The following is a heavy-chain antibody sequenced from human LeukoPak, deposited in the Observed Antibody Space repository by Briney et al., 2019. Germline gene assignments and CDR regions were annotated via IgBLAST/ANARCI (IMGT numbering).Heavy chain of an antibody. CDR2: IYYSGST. D-gene: IGHD3-22*01. J-gene: IGHJ5*02. V-gene: IGHV4-59*12. CDR3: ARVTLYYDSSGYYQGWFDP. Sequence: TSETLSLTCTVSGGSISSYYWSWIRQPPGKGLEWIGYIYYSGSTNYNPSLKSRVTISVDTSKNQFSLKLSSVTAADTAVYYCARVTLYYDSSGYYQGWFDPWGQGTLVTVSS. CDR1: GGSISSYY.